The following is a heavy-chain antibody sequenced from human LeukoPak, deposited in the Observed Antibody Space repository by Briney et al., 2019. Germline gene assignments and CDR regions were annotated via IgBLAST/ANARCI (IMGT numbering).Heavy chain of an antibody. J-gene: IGHJ4*02. V-gene: IGHV3-7*01. CDR3: ARDAGWGYYDL. D-gene: IGHD1-26*01. CDR1: GFTFSTSW. Sequence: LTGGSLRLSCVASGFTFSTSWVTWVRQAPGKGLEWVANIDEHGSGKYYVDSVKGRFAISRDYASNSVFLQMDSLRAEDTSVYYCARDAGWGYYDLWGQGTPVTVSS. CDR2: IDEHGSGK.